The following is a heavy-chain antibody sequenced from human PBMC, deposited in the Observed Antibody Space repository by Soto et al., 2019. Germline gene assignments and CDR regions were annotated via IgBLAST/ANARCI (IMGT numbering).Heavy chain of an antibody. J-gene: IGHJ6*02. D-gene: IGHD1-26*01. Sequence: GGSLRLSCAASGFTFSSYGMHWVRQAPGKGLEWVAVISYDGSNKYYADSVKGRFTISRDNSKNTLYLQMNSLRAEDTAVYYCAKELRGSYISYGMDVWGQGTTVTVSS. CDR2: ISYDGSNK. CDR1: GFTFSSYG. V-gene: IGHV3-30*18. CDR3: AKELRGSYISYGMDV.